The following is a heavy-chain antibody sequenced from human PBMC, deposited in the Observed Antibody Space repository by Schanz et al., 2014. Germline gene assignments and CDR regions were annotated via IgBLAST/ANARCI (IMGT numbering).Heavy chain of an antibody. Sequence: EGQLVESGGGLIQPGGSLRLSCVASGFTVSSNYMSWVRQAPGKGLEWVSVIYSDGRTYYGDSVKGRFTISRDNSKNTLYLQMNSLRDDDTAMYYCAKRCSSTSCSHGAFDIWGQGTMVTVSS. CDR1: GFTVSSNY. D-gene: IGHD2-2*01. CDR2: IYSDGRT. CDR3: AKRCSSTSCSHGAFDI. V-gene: IGHV3-53*01. J-gene: IGHJ3*02.